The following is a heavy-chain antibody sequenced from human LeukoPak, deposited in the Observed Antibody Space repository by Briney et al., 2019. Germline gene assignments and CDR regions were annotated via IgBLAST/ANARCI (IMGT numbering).Heavy chain of an antibody. D-gene: IGHD3-10*01. CDR1: GGTFSSYA. V-gene: IGHV1-69*01. CDR2: IIPIFGTA. CDR3: ARGVRGVPLRYYYYMDV. Sequence: ASVKVSCKASGGTFSSYAISWVRQAPGQGLEWMGGIIPIFGTANYAQKFQGRVTITADESTSTAYIELSSLRSEDTAVYYCARGVRGVPLRYYYYMDVWGKGTTVTISS. J-gene: IGHJ6*03.